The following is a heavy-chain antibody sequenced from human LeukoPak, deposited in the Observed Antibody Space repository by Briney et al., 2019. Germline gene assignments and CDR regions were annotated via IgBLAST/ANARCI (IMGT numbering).Heavy chain of an antibody. V-gene: IGHV4-61*02. CDR1: GGSISSGSYY. D-gene: IGHD3-10*01. Sequence: SETLPLTCTVSGGSISSGSYYWSWIRQPAGKGLEWIGRIYTSGSTNYNPSLKSRVTISVDTSKNQFSLKLSSVTAADTAVYYCARGLWFGELNWFDPWGQGTLVTVSS. CDR2: IYTSGST. J-gene: IGHJ5*02. CDR3: ARGLWFGELNWFDP.